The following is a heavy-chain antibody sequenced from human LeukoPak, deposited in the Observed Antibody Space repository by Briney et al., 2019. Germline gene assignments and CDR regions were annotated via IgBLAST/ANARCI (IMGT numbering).Heavy chain of an antibody. D-gene: IGHD2-2*01. CDR2: INHSGST. J-gene: IGHJ3*02. CDR3: ARVVQGFDDFEI. Sequence: SETLSLTCAVSGGSFSGYDWSWIRQRPGKGLEWIGEINHSGSTNYNPSLKNRVTISVDTSKNQFSLKLSSVTAADTAVYYCARVVQGFDDFEIWGQGTMVTVSS. V-gene: IGHV4-34*01. CDR1: GGSFSGYD.